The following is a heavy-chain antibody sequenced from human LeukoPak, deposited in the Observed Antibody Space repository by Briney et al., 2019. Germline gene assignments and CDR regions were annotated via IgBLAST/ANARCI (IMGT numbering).Heavy chain of an antibody. Sequence: PGGSLRLSCAASGFTFSSYGVHWVRQAPGKGLVWVSRINSDGRSTSYADSVKGRFTISRDNAKNTVYLQMNSLRAEDTAVYYCARDKGYGMDVWGQGTTVTVSS. CDR1: GFTFSSYG. CDR2: INSDGRST. J-gene: IGHJ6*02. V-gene: IGHV3-74*01. CDR3: ARDKGYGMDV.